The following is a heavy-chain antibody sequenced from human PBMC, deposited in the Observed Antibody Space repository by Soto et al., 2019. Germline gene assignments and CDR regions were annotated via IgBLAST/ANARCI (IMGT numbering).Heavy chain of an antibody. J-gene: IGHJ4*02. V-gene: IGHV3-48*02. D-gene: IGHD1-26*01. CDR2: IGGSSNSI. CDR3: ARDLAVGAYAHFDY. CDR1: GFTFSSHS. Sequence: PGGSLRLSCAASGFTFSSHSMNWVRQAPGKGLEWLSYIGGSSNSIYYADSVKGRFTISRDNAKNSLYLQMNSLRDEDTAVYYCARDLAVGAYAHFDYWGQGTLVTVS.